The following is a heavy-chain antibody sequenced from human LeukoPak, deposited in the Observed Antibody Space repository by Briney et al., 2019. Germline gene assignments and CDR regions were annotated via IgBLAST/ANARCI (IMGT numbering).Heavy chain of an antibody. CDR1: GFPFSEYS. CDR2: IGISSGNT. D-gene: IGHD1-1*01. Sequence: GGSLRLSCAASGFPFSEYSMNWVRQAPGKGLEWISYIGISSGNTKYADSVKGRFTVSGDNARNSLYLQMNSLRVEDTAVYYCARDHNYAFDNWGQGTLGNVFS. V-gene: IGHV3-11*06. J-gene: IGHJ4*02. CDR3: ARDHNYAFDN.